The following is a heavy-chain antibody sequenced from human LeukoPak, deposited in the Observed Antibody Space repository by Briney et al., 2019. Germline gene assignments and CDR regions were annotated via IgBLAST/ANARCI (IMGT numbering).Heavy chain of an antibody. CDR3: ARAYDSSGYPYYFDY. D-gene: IGHD3-22*01. CDR1: GFTFSCYW. Sequence: GGSLRLSCAASGFTFSCYWMSWVRQAPGKGLEWVANIKQDGSEKYYVDSVKGRFTISRDNAKNSLYLQMNSLRAEDTALYYCARAYDSSGYPYYFDYWGQGTLVTVSS. CDR2: IKQDGSEK. J-gene: IGHJ4*02. V-gene: IGHV3-7*01.